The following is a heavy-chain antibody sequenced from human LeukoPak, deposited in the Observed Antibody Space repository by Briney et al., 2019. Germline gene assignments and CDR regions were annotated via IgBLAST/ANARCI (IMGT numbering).Heavy chain of an antibody. V-gene: IGHV1-69*02. D-gene: IGHD3-16*01. CDR3: ARSLNFASPMTFDY. CDR1: GDTFSNYP. CDR2: IIPFLSLT. J-gene: IGHJ4*02. Sequence: SVKVSCKASGDTFSNYPINWVRQAPGQGLEWLGRIIPFLSLTNYAQNFQDRVTITADKSTSTAYMELSSLRSEDTAVYYCARSLNFASPMTFDYWGQGTLVTVSS.